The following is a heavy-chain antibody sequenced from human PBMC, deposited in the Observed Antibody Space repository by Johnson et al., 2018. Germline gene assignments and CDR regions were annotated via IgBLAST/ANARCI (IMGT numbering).Heavy chain of an antibody. CDR3: TRCPSSGWYVDAFDI. CDR2: IRGKAYGGTT. CDR1: GFTFGDYA. J-gene: IGHJ3*02. Sequence: VQLVQSGGGLVQXGRSLRLSCTASGFTFGDYAMSWFRQAPGKGLEWVGFIRGKAYGGTTEYAASVKGRFTISRNDSKSIAYRQMNSLKTEDTAVYYCTRCPSSGWYVDAFDIWGQGTMVTVSS. V-gene: IGHV3-49*03. D-gene: IGHD6-19*01.